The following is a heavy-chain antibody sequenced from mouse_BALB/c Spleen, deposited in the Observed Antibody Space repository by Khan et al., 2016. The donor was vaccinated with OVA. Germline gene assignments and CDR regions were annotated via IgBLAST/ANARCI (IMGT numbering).Heavy chain of an antibody. Sequence: EVRLQQSGAELVKPGASVKLSCTASGFNIKDTYLHWVKQRPEQGLEWIGRIAPANGNTQYDPKFQGKATIISDTSPNTSYLQLNSLTSEDTAVYYCARPSYDPRDFEVWGAGTTVTVSS. CDR2: IAPANGNT. V-gene: IGHV14-3*02. CDR1: GFNIKDTY. CDR3: ARPSYDPRDFEV. D-gene: IGHD2-3*01. J-gene: IGHJ1*01.